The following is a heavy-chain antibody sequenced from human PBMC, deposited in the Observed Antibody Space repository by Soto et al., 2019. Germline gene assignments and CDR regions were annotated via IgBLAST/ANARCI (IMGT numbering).Heavy chain of an antibody. D-gene: IGHD2-2*01. V-gene: IGHV1-3*01. CDR3: ARDIYPIVVVPAAISIGMDV. J-gene: IGHJ6*02. CDR1: GYTFTSYA. Sequence: ASVKVSCKASGYTFTSYAMHWVRQAPGQRLEWMGWINAGNGNTKYSQKFQGRVTMTRDTSTSTVYMELSSLRSEDTAVYYCARDIYPIVVVPAAISIGMDVWGQGTTVTVSS. CDR2: INAGNGNT.